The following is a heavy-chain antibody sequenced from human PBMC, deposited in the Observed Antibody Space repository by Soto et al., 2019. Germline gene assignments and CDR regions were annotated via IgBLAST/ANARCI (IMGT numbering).Heavy chain of an antibody. CDR1: GYTFTTYA. Sequence: QVQLVQSGAEEKKPGASVKVSCKASGYTFTTYAMHWVRQAPGQRLEWLGWINAGNGNTKYSQKFQGRVTITRDTSASTAYMELSSLRSEDTAVYYCARDWGNTTVSLNWFDPWGQGTLVTVSS. V-gene: IGHV1-3*05. CDR3: ARDWGNTTVSLNWFDP. CDR2: INAGNGNT. J-gene: IGHJ5*02. D-gene: IGHD4-17*01.